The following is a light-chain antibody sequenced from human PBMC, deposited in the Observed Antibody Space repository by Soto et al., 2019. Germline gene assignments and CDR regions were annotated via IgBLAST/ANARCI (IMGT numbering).Light chain of an antibody. CDR2: DAS. CDR3: QQYDNLPPFT. V-gene: IGKV1-33*01. Sequence: DIQMTQSPSSLSASVGDRVTITCQASQDISNYLNWYQQKPGKAPKLLIYDASNLETGVPSRFSGRGSGTDLTCTISSLQPEDIATYYCQQYDNLPPFTFGPGTKVDIK. CDR1: QDISNY. J-gene: IGKJ3*01.